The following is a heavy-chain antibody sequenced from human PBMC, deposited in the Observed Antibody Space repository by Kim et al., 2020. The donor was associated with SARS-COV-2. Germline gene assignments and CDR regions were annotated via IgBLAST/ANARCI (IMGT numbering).Heavy chain of an antibody. CDR2: MYYSGST. V-gene: IGHV4-39*01. CDR1: GGSISRSGYY. Sequence: SETLSLICSVSGGSISRSGYYWGWIRQSPGKGLEWIATMYYSGSTYYNPSLKSRLTISVDTSKNQFSLKLTSVTAADMAIYYCARGQEVLYSWFDPWGQGTLVTVSS. D-gene: IGHD1-26*01. CDR3: ARGQEVLYSWFDP. J-gene: IGHJ5*02.